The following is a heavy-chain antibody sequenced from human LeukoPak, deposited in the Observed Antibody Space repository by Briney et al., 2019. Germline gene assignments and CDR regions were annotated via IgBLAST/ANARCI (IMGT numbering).Heavy chain of an antibody. J-gene: IGHJ4*02. CDR2: INRDGSET. CDR3: ARSCGSGFYFDY. Sequence: GGSLRPSCVASEFTFTDYWMGWVRQAPGKGLEWVANINRDGSETYYMDSVKGRFTISRDNAKNLLYLQMSSLRVEDTAVYYCARSCGSGFYFDYWGQGTLVTVSS. V-gene: IGHV3-7*01. D-gene: IGHD3-10*01. CDR1: EFTFTDYW.